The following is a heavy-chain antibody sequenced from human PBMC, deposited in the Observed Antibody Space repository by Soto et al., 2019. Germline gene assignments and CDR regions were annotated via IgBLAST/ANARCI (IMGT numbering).Heavy chain of an antibody. J-gene: IGHJ4*02. CDR2: IYYRGTT. Sequence: QVQLQESGPGLVKPSETLSLTCSVSGVSTSNHYWTWIRKPPGQGPEWIGCIYYRGTTNYNASFNSRVTISVDTSKNQFSLQLTSVTTADTGVYYCARGGGSPYHDHEFDYWGQGILVTVSS. V-gene: IGHV4-59*11. D-gene: IGHD2-2*01. CDR1: GVSTSNHY. CDR3: ARGGGSPYHDHEFDY.